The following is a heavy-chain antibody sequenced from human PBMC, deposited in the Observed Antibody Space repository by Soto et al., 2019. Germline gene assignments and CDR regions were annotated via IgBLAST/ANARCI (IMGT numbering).Heavy chain of an antibody. Sequence: GESLKISCHGSGYTFFSFLIFWVRQVPVKGLEWVGRIDPGDSSATYSPTFQGHVTISADRSTRSAYLQWRSLRASDTAIYFCARRYCSRADCYSDSWGQRSLVAFSS. J-gene: IGHJ4*02. CDR1: GYTFFSFL. D-gene: IGHD2-2*01. V-gene: IGHV5-10-1*01. CDR3: ARRYCSRADCYSDS. CDR2: IDPGDSSA.